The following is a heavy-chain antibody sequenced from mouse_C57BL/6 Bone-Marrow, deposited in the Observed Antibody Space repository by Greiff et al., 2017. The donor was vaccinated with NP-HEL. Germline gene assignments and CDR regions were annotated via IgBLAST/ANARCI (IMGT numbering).Heavy chain of an antibody. CDR1: GFSLTSYG. Sequence: QVQLKQSGPGIVQPSQSLSITCTVSGFSLTSYGVHWVRQSPGKGLEWLGVIWSGGSTDYNAAFISRLSISKDNSKSQVFFKMNSLQADDTAIYYCARFYYGYGWFAYWGQGTLVTVSA. D-gene: IGHD2-2*01. CDR3: ARFYYGYGWFAY. V-gene: IGHV2-2*01. CDR2: IWSGGST. J-gene: IGHJ3*01.